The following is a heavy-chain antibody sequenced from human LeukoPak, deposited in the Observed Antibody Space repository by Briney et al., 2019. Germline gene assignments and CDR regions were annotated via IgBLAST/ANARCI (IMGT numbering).Heavy chain of an antibody. CDR3: ARGGSDMGHGYDFWSGYYHYYYGMDV. V-gene: IGHV3-23*01. Sequence: GGSLRLSCAASGFTFSSYAMSWVRQAPGKGLEWVSAISGSGGSTYYADSVKGRFTISRDNSKNTLYLQMNSLRAEDTAVYYCARGGSDMGHGYDFWSGYYHYYYGMDVWGQGTTVTVSS. J-gene: IGHJ6*02. CDR1: GFTFSSYA. CDR2: ISGSGGST. D-gene: IGHD3-3*01.